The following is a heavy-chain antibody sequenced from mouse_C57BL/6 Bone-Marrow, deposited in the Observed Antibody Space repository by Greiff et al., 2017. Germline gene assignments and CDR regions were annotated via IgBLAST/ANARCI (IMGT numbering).Heavy chain of an antibody. Sequence: EVKLVESGEGLVTPGGSLKLSCAASGFTFSSYAMSWVRQTPEKRLEWVAYISSGGDYIYTADTVKGRFIISRDNARNTLYLLMSRLKSEDTARYYCHYYGSSYCAYWGQGTLVTVAA. CDR3: HYYGSSYCAY. D-gene: IGHD1-1*01. J-gene: IGHJ3*01. CDR2: ISSGGDYI. V-gene: IGHV5-9-1*02. CDR1: GFTFSSYA.